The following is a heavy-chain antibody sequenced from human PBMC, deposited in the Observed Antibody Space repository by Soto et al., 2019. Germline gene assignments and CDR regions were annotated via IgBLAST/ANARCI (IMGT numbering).Heavy chain of an antibody. V-gene: IGHV3-49*03. D-gene: IGHD3-9*01. CDR2: IRSKAYGGTT. Sequence: GSLRLSCTASGFTFGDYAMSWFRQAPGKGLEWVGFIRSKAYGGTTEYAASVKGRFTISRDDSKSIAYMQMNSMKTEDTAVYYCTRAGKWHYDILTGYSPAISRLYWGQGTLVTVSS. J-gene: IGHJ4*02. CDR1: GFTFGDYA. CDR3: TRAGKWHYDILTGYSPAISRLY.